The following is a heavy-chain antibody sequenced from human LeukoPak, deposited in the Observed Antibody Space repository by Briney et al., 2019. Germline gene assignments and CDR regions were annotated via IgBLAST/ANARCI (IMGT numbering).Heavy chain of an antibody. Sequence: SETLSLTCTVSGGSISSYYWSWIRQPPGKGLEWIEYIYYSGSTNYNPSLKSRVTISVDTSKNQFSLKLSSVTAADTAVYYCARGRTTNLWFGELFRNWYFDLWGRGTLVTVSS. CDR3: ARGRTTNLWFGELFRNWYFDL. D-gene: IGHD3-10*01. J-gene: IGHJ2*01. V-gene: IGHV4-59*01. CDR1: GGSISSYY. CDR2: IYYSGST.